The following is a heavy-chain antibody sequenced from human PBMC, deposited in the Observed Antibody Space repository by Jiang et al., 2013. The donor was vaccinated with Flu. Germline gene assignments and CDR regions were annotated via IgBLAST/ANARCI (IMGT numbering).Heavy chain of an antibody. Sequence: QSGSELKKPGASVKVSCKASGYTFTSYAMNWVRQAPGQGLEWMGWINTNTGNPTYAQGFTGRFVFSLDTSVSTAYLQISSLKAEDTAVYYCARDRVLAYGSGSYYNGGPSWFDPWGQGTLVTVSS. D-gene: IGHD3-10*01. CDR1: GYTFTSYA. J-gene: IGHJ5*02. CDR2: INTNTGNP. V-gene: IGHV7-4-1*02. CDR3: ARDRVLAYGSGSYYNGGPSWFDP.